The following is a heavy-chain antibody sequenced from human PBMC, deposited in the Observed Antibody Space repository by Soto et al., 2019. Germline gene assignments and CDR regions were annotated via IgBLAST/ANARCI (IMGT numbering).Heavy chain of an antibody. V-gene: IGHV4-38-2*01. Sequence: PSETLSLTCAVSGYSISSGYYWGFIRQPPGKGLEWIGSIYHSGSTYYNPSLKSRVTISVDTSKNQFSLKLSSVTAADTAVYYCASAYYDFWSGYLGYGMDVWGQGTTVTVSS. D-gene: IGHD3-3*01. J-gene: IGHJ6*02. CDR2: IYHSGST. CDR3: ASAYYDFWSGYLGYGMDV. CDR1: GYSISSGYY.